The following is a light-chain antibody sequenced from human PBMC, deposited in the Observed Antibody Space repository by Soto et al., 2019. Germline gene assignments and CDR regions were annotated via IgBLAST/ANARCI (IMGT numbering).Light chain of an antibody. J-gene: IGLJ2*01. Sequence: QSVLTQPASVSGSPGQSIAISCTGSSSDVGGYSYVSWYQQHPGKAPKLMIYDVSNRPSGVSDRFSGSRSGNTASLTISGLKAEDEADYYCSSYASSSTLVFGGGTQLTVL. CDR1: SSDVGGYSY. CDR3: SSYASSSTLV. CDR2: DVS. V-gene: IGLV2-14*01.